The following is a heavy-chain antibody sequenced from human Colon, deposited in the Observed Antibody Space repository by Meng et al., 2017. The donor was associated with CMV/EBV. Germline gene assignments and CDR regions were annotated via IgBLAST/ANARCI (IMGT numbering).Heavy chain of an antibody. CDR1: GFRFSSYA. CDR3: ARAKYCISSSCPPSDSFDY. V-gene: IGHV3-21*01. CDR2: ISHNSGST. J-gene: IGHJ3*01. D-gene: IGHD6-13*01. Sequence: GGSLRLSCVASGFRFSSYAMNWVRQAAGKGPEWVSVISHNSGSTFYAASVKGRFTISRDNARNSLYLQMISLRAEDTAVYYCARAKYCISSSCPPSDSFDYWGQGTEVTVSS.